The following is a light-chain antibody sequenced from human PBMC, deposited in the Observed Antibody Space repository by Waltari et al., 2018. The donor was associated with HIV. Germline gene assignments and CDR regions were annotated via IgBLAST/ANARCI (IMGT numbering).Light chain of an antibody. CDR3: CSYAGSYTYV. CDR2: DVT. Sequence: QSALTQSRSVSGSPGQSVTISCTGTSSEVGGYNYVSWYQQHPGKAPKLMIYDVTQRPSGVPDRFSGSKSGNTASLTISGLQAEDEADYYCCSYAGSYTYVFGTGTKVTVL. J-gene: IGLJ1*01. CDR1: SSEVGGYNY. V-gene: IGLV2-11*01.